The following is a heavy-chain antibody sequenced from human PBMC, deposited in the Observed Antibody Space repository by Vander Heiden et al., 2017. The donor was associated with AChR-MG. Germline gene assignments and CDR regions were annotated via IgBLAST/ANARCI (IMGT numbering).Heavy chain of an antibody. J-gene: IGHJ4*02. Sequence: QVQLVESGGGVVQPGGSLRLSCAASGFTCSSYGMHWVRQAPGKGLEWVAFIRYDGSNKYYADSVKGRFTISRDNSKNTLYLQMNSLRAEDTAVYYCATRGVRVPLGYWGQGTLVTVSS. CDR3: ATRGVRVPLGY. V-gene: IGHV3-30*02. CDR2: IRYDGSNK. CDR1: GFTCSSYG. D-gene: IGHD3-10*01.